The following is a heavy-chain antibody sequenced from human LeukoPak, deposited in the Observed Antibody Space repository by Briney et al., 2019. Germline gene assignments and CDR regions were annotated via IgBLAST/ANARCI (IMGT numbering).Heavy chain of an antibody. Sequence: PSQTLSLTCAVSGGSISSGGYYWSWIRQPPGKGLEWIGEINHSGSTNYNPSLKSRVTISVDTSKNQFSPKLSSVTAADTAVYYCASPHNAGAFDIWGQGTMVTVSS. CDR1: GGSISSGGYY. CDR2: INHSGST. CDR3: ASPHNAGAFDI. V-gene: IGHV4-30-2*01. D-gene: IGHD1-14*01. J-gene: IGHJ3*02.